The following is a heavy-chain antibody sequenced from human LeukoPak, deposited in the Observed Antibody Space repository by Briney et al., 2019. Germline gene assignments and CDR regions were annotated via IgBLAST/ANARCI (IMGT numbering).Heavy chain of an antibody. J-gene: IGHJ3*02. CDR3: ARGRELVVDAFDI. V-gene: IGHV1-18*01. D-gene: IGHD1-26*01. Sequence: RRASVKVSCKASNYTFSSLGSGNSFISFAIRWVRQAPGQGLEWMGWISAYYGTTNYAQKFKGRVTMTTDTSTSTVYMELRSLRSDDTAVYYCARGRELVVDAFDIWGQGTMVTVSS. CDR1: NYTFSSLGSGNSFISFA. CDR2: ISAYYGTT.